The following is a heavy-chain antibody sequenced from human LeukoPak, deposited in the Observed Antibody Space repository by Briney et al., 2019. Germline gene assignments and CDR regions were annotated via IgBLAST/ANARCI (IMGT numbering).Heavy chain of an antibody. Sequence: EGSLRLSCAASGFTFSSYWMSWVRQAPGKGLEWVANIKEDGSEKYYVDSVEGRFTISRDNAKNSLYLQMNSLRAEDTAVYYCARILVYGSGAEAFDYWGQGTLVTVSS. CDR3: ARILVYGSGAEAFDY. CDR2: IKEDGSEK. D-gene: IGHD3-10*01. V-gene: IGHV3-7*01. J-gene: IGHJ4*02. CDR1: GFTFSSYW.